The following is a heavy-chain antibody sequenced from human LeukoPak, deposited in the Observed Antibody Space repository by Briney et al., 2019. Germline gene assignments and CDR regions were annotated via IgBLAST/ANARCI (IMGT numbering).Heavy chain of an antibody. CDR2: ISGSGGST. J-gene: IGHJ3*02. Sequence: GGSLRLSCAASGFTFRSYAMSWVRQAPGKGLEWVSGISGSGGSTYYADSVKGRFTISRANSKNTLYLKMNSLRAEDTAVYYCAKSYGSNKHAFDIWGQGTMVTVSS. D-gene: IGHD3-10*01. CDR3: AKSYGSNKHAFDI. CDR1: GFTFRSYA. V-gene: IGHV3-23*01.